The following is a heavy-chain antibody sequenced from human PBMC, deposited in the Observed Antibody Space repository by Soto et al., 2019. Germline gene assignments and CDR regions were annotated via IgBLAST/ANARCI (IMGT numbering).Heavy chain of an antibody. J-gene: IGHJ4*02. D-gene: IGHD6-13*01. Sequence: PSETLSLTCSVSGGSISSRESYWGWIRQPPGKGLERIGTIYFSGSTYYNPSLKSRITMSVDTSKNQFSLKLSSVTAADTAVYYCARHWGRGAAGTCYNWGQGTLVTVSS. V-gene: IGHV4-39*01. CDR3: ARHWGRGAAGTCYN. CDR2: IYFSGST. CDR1: GGSISSRESY.